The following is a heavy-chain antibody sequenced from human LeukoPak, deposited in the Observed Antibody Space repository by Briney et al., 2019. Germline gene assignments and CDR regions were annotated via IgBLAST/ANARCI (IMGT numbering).Heavy chain of an antibody. J-gene: IGHJ4*02. D-gene: IGHD4-17*01. CDR1: GGSISSSSYY. CDR2: IYYSGST. CDR3: ARVLSLDYGDFYFDY. Sequence: SETLSLTCTVSGGSISSSSYYWGWIRQPPGKGLEWIGSIYYSGSTYYNPSLKSRVTISVDTSKNQFSLKLSSVTAADTAVYYCARVLSLDYGDFYFDYWGQGTLVTVSS. V-gene: IGHV4-39*07.